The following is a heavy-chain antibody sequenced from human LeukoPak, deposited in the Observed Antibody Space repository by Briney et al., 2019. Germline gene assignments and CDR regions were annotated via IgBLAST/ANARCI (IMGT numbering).Heavy chain of an antibody. D-gene: IGHD3-22*01. V-gene: IGHV3-21*01. J-gene: IGHJ6*02. CDR2: ISSSSSYI. CDR1: GFTFSSYS. Sequence: PGGSLRLSCAASGFTFSSYSMNWVRQAPGKGLEWVSSISSSSSYIYYADSVKGRFTISRDNAKNSLYLQMNSLRAEDTAVYYCARDLEQNSSGYYWGVYYYGMDVWGQGTTVTVSS. CDR3: ARDLEQNSSGYYWGVYYYGMDV.